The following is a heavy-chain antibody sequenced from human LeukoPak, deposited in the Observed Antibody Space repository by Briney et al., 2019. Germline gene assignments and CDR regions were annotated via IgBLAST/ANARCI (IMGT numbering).Heavy chain of an antibody. CDR1: GGSFSGYY. CDR3: AIHIVVVPAAKKKNWFDP. Sequence: SETLSLTCAVYGGSFSGYYWSWIRQPPGKGLEWIGEINHSGGTNHNPSLKSRVTISVDTSKNQFSLKLSSVTAADTAVYYCAIHIVVVPAAKKKNWFDPWGQGTLVTVSS. V-gene: IGHV4-34*01. J-gene: IGHJ5*02. D-gene: IGHD2-2*01. CDR2: INHSGGT.